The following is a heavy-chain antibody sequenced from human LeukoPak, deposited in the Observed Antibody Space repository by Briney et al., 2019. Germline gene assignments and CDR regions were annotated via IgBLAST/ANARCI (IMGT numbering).Heavy chain of an antibody. CDR3: ANVGMDV. CDR1: EFSFSSYW. J-gene: IGHJ6*02. Sequence: GGSLRLSCAASEFSFSSYWMHWVRQAPGKGLVWVSRINTDGSRTSYADSVKGRFTISRDNAKNTLYLQMNSLRAEGTAVYYCANVGMDVWGQGTTVTVSS. V-gene: IGHV3-74*01. CDR2: INTDGSRT.